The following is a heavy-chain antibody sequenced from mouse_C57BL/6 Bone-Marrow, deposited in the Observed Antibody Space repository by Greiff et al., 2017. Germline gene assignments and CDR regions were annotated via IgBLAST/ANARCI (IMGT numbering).Heavy chain of an antibody. CDR3: AREITTVLGDY. J-gene: IGHJ2*01. Sequence: EVKLVESGGGLVKPGGSLKLSCAASGFTFSSYAMSWVRQTPEKRLEWVATISDGGSYTYYPDNVKGRFAISRDKAKNNLYLQMSHLKSEDTAIYYCAREITTVLGDYWCQGTTLTVSS. D-gene: IGHD1-1*01. CDR1: GFTFSSYA. CDR2: ISDGGSYT. V-gene: IGHV5-4*03.